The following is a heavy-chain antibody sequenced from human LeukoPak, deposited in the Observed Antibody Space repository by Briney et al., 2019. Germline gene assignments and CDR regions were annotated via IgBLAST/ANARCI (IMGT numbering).Heavy chain of an antibody. V-gene: IGHV3-33*01. CDR1: GFTFSNYG. CDR2: IWYDGSNK. D-gene: IGHD2-15*01. CDR3: ARGYCSGGSCAGSLDY. Sequence: GGSLRLSCAASGFTFSNYGMHWVRQAPGKGLEWVAAIWYDGSNKYYGDSVKGRFTISRDNSKNTLYLQMNSLRDEDAAVYYCARGYCSGGSCAGSLDYWGQGTLVTVSS. J-gene: IGHJ4*02.